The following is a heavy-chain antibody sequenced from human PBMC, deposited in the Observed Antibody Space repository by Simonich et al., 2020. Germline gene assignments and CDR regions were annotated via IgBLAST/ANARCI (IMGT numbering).Heavy chain of an antibody. CDR1: GVTFSSYC. Sequence: EVQLVESGGGLVKPGGSLRLSCAASGVTFSSYCMNGVGQAQGKGVEWCSSITSRSSYIYYADSVKGRFTISRDNAKNSLYLQMNSLRAEDTAVYYCARDRGTGVPMDYWGQGTLVTVSS. CDR2: ITSRSSYI. V-gene: IGHV3-21*01. J-gene: IGHJ4*02. CDR3: ARDRGTGVPMDY. D-gene: IGHD7-27*01.